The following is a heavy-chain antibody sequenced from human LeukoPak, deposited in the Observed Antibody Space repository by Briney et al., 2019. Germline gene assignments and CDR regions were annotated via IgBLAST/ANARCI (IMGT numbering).Heavy chain of an antibody. CDR2: INSDGSGT. V-gene: IGHV3-74*03. J-gene: IGHJ4*02. Sequence: GGSLRLSCAASGLTFSSHWTHWVRQAPGKGLVWVSRINSDGSGTMYAESVKGRFTISRDNAKNTPYLQMNSLSAEDTAVYYCVRNYYFDYWGQGTLVTVSS. CDR3: VRNYYFDY. CDR1: GLTFSSHW.